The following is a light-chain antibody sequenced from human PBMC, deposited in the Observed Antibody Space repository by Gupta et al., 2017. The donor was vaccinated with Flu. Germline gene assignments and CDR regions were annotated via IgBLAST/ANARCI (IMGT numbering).Light chain of an antibody. Sequence: VTPRPASFSSSSTIQCRVRSDVNNYLDWYQQRPGQAPKRLIYTVSNLDSDVPDRFSGSGSGTDFTLKISRVQAEDVGVYYCIQSTRCPYTFGEGTKLEIK. V-gene: IGKV2-30*02. J-gene: IGKJ2*01. CDR3: IQSTRCPYT. CDR2: TVS. CDR1: QCRVRSDVNNY.